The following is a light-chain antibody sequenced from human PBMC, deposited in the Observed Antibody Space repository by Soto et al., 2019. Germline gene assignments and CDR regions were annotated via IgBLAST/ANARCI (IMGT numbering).Light chain of an antibody. V-gene: IGKV3-11*01. CDR3: QQRSNWPPFT. CDR2: DAS. J-gene: IGKJ3*01. Sequence: EIVLTQSPATLSLSPGERATLSCRASQSVSYYLAWYQQKPGQAPRLLIYDASNRATGIPARFSGSGSGTDFTLTISSLEPEDFAVYYCQQRSNWPPFTFGPGTKVDIK. CDR1: QSVSYY.